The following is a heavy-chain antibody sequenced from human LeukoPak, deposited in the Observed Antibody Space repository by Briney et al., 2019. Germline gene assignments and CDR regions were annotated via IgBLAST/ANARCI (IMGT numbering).Heavy chain of an antibody. CDR1: GYTFTSYY. D-gene: IGHD7-27*01. V-gene: IGHV1-46*01. Sequence: GASVKVSCKASGYTFTSYYMHWVRQVPGQGLEWMGIINPGRGNTNYAQNFHGRVTLTRDTSTSTIHMELSSLRSEDTAVYYCARDRDWGSSDPFDYWGQGTLVTVSS. CDR2: INPGRGNT. J-gene: IGHJ4*02. CDR3: ARDRDWGSSDPFDY.